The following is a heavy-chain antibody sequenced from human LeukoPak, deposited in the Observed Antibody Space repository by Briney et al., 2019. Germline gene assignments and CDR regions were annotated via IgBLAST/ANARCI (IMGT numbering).Heavy chain of an antibody. D-gene: IGHD2-2*01. CDR1: GGTFSSYA. Sequence: SVTVSCKASGGTFSSYAISWVRQAPGQGLEWMGGIIPIFGTANYAQKFQGRVTITTDESTSTAYMELSSLRSEDTAVYYCATVVVPAGDYYMDVWGKGTTVTVSS. CDR3: ATVVVPAGDYYMDV. V-gene: IGHV1-69*05. J-gene: IGHJ6*03. CDR2: IIPIFGTA.